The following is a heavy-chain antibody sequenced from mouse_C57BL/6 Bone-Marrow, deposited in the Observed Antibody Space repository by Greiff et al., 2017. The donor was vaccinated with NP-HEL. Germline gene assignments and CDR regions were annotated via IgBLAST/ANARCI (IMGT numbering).Heavy chain of an antibody. CDR2: IDPANGNT. CDR3: ARSYDYNGQGY. J-gene: IGHJ2*01. D-gene: IGHD2-4*01. CDR1: GFNIKNTY. Sequence: VQLQQSVAELVRPGASVKLSCTASGFNIKNTYMPWVKQRPEQGLEWLGRIDPANGNTKYAPKFQGKATITADTSSNTAYLQLSSLTSEDTAIYYCARSYDYNGQGYWGQGTTLTVSS. V-gene: IGHV14-3*01.